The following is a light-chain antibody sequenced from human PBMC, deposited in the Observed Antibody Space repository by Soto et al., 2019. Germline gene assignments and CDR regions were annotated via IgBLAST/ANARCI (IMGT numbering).Light chain of an antibody. CDR2: DAS. J-gene: IGKJ5*01. Sequence: DIQMTQSPSTLSASVGDRVTITCRASQSISSWLAWYQQKPGKAPNLLIYDASSLESGVPSRFSGSGSGTEFTLTISSLQPDDFATYYCQHYNSYSVTFGQGTLLEIK. CDR3: QHYNSYSVT. V-gene: IGKV1-5*01. CDR1: QSISSW.